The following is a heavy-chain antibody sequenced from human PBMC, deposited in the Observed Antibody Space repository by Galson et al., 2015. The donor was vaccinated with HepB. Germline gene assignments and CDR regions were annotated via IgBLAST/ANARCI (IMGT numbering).Heavy chain of an antibody. V-gene: IGHV1-18*04. Sequence: SCKASGYTFTSNGISWVRQTPRQGLEWLGWISSYGGNTKYAQKYQGRITLTRDTSTSTAYLELRSLRSYDTAVYYCARDRDYRFDFWGQGTLVTVSS. J-gene: IGHJ4*02. CDR1: GYTFTSNG. CDR2: ISSYGGNT. CDR3: ARDRDYRFDF. D-gene: IGHD4/OR15-4a*01.